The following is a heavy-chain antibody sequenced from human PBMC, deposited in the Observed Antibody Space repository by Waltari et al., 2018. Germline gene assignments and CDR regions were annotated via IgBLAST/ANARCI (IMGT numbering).Heavy chain of an antibody. CDR1: GFSFSLYW. CDR2: IKQDGTEK. CDR3: ARGGAS. V-gene: IGHV3-7*01. J-gene: IGHJ5*02. Sequence: EVQLVESGGGLVQPGGSLRLSCAASGFSFSLYWMNWVRQAPGKGLEWVANIKQDGTEKYYVDSVRCRFTISRDNAKNSVYLQMNSLRDEDTAVYYCARGGASWGQGTLVTVSS. D-gene: IGHD1-26*01.